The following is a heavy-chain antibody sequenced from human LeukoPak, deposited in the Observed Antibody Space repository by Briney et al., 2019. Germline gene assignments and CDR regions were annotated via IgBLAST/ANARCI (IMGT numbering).Heavy chain of an antibody. J-gene: IGHJ3*01. CDR2: VLYDGSLK. V-gene: IGHV3-30*02. CDR3: AKRSMVRGVQFDAFDL. CDR1: GFTFSRCD. Sequence: GGSLRLSCAASGFTFSRCDMHWVRKAPGKRLEWVAFVLYDGSLKYYADSVRGRVTISRDNSKNTLYLQMNSLRAEDTAVYYCAKRSMVRGVQFDAFDLWGQGTIVTVSS. D-gene: IGHD3-10*01.